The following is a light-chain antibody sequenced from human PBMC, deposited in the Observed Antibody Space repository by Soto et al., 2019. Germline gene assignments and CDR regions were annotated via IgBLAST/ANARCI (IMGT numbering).Light chain of an antibody. Sequence: EIVLTQSPATLSLSPGERATLSCRASQSVSSYLAWYQQKPGQAPRLLIYDASNRATGILARFSGSGSGTDFTLTISSLEPEDFAVYYCQQRSNWPLLTFGGGNKVEIK. CDR1: QSVSSY. V-gene: IGKV3-11*01. J-gene: IGKJ4*01. CDR2: DAS. CDR3: QQRSNWPLLT.